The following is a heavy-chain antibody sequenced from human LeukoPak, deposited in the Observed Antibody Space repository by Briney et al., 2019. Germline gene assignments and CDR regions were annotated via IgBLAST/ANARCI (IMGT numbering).Heavy chain of an antibody. J-gene: IGHJ4*02. CDR2: ISGGST. V-gene: IGHV3-23*01. CDR3: AKGDINFDY. D-gene: IGHD3-10*01. CDR1: GFTFSSYA. Sequence: GGSLRLSCAASGFTFSSYAMSWVRQAPGKGLEWVSAISGGSTYYADSVKGRFTISRDNSKNTLYLQMNSLRAEDTAVYYCAKGDINFDYWGQGTLVTVSS.